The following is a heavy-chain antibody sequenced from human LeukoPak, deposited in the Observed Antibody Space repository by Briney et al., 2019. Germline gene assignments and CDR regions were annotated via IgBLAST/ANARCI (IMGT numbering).Heavy chain of an antibody. D-gene: IGHD2-8*02. CDR3: ARYWWINWGSTTTFDY. Sequence: GGSLRLSCAAPGFTFSSYWMSWVRQAPGKGLEWVANIKQDGSEKYYVDSVKGRFTISRDNAKNSLYLQMNSLRAEDTAVYYCARYWWINWGSTTTFDYWGQGTLVTVSS. CDR1: GFTFSSYW. CDR2: IKQDGSEK. V-gene: IGHV3-7*01. J-gene: IGHJ4*02.